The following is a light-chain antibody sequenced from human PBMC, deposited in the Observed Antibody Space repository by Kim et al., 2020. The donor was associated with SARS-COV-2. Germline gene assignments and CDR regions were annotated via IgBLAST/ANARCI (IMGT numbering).Light chain of an antibody. J-gene: IGKJ1*01. CDR2: DAS. CDR3: QQRSIWSAT. V-gene: IGKV3-11*01. CDR1: QSISTN. Sequence: VSPGERATLSCRASQSISTNLAWYQQRPGQAPRLLIYDASTRATGIPARFSGSGSGTVFTLTISSREPEDFAVYYCQQRSIWSATFGRWTKVDIK.